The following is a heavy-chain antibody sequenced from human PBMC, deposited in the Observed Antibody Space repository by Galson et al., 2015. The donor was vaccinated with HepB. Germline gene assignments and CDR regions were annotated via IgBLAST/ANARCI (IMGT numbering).Heavy chain of an antibody. V-gene: IGHV3-9*01. D-gene: IGHD2-21*01. CDR3: AKEAPDGDNAFDI. J-gene: IGHJ3*02. CDR2: ISWNGGSI. Sequence: SLRLSCAASGFTFDDYAMHWVRQAPGKGLEWVSGISWNGGSIGYADSVKGRFTVSRDNAKNSLYLQMNSLRAEDTALYYCAKEAPDGDNAFDIWGQGTMVTVSS. CDR1: GFTFDDYA.